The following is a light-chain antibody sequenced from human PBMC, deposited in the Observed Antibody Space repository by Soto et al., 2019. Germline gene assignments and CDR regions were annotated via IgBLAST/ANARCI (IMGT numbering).Light chain of an antibody. CDR1: SSDVGGYNY. V-gene: IGLV2-14*01. CDR3: SSYTSSSRV. CDR2: EVS. Sequence: QSVLTQPASVSGSPGQSITISCTGTSSDVGGYNYVSWYQQHPGKAPKLMIYEVSNRPSGVSNRFSGSKSGNTASLTISRLQAEDEADYYCSSYTSSSRVFGGGTKLTVL. J-gene: IGLJ3*02.